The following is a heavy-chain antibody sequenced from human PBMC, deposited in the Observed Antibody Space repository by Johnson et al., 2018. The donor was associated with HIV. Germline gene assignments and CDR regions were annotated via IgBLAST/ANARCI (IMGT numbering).Heavy chain of an antibody. J-gene: IGHJ3*02. Sequence: QVQLVESGGGVVQPGGSLILSCAASGFTFSSYGMNWVRQAPGKGLEWVAIIRHDGSNKYYVDSVKGRFTISRDNSKNTLYLQMNSLRAEDTAVYYCARGLIIQLWLQAAFDIWGQGTMVTVSS. D-gene: IGHD5-18*01. V-gene: IGHV3-30*02. CDR3: ARGLIIQLWLQAAFDI. CDR1: GFTFSSYG. CDR2: IRHDGSNK.